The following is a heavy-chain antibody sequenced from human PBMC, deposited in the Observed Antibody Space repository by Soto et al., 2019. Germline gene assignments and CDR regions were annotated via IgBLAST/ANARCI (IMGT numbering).Heavy chain of an antibody. D-gene: IGHD6-6*01. CDR2: INPNDGDT. CDR3: ARLAASYYFDY. Sequence: ASVKVSCKASGYPFTAYYLHWVRQAPGQGLEWVGWINPNDGDTDYAQKLQGWVTMTRNTSTSTTYMEVSRLISDDTAVYYCARLAASYYFDYWGQGTQVTVSS. CDR1: GYPFTAYY. J-gene: IGHJ4*02. V-gene: IGHV1-2*04.